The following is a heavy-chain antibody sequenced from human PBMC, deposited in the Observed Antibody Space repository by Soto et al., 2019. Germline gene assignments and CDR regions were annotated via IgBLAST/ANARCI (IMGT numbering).Heavy chain of an antibody. CDR2: ISGSGGST. CDR1: GFTFSSYA. D-gene: IGHD3-22*01. J-gene: IGHJ3*02. V-gene: IGHV3-23*01. Sequence: PGGSLRLSCAASGFTFSSYAMSWVRQAPGKGLEWVSAISGSGGSTYYADSVKGRFTISRDNSKNTLYLQMNSLRAEDTAVYYCAKDRGYYDSSGYYYDPAIDAFDIWGQGTMVTVS. CDR3: AKDRGYYDSSGYYYDPAIDAFDI.